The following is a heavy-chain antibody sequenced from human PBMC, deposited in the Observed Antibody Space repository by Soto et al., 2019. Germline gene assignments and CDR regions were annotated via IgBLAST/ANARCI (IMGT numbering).Heavy chain of an antibody. CDR3: AKERITMIVVVPWFDP. D-gene: IGHD3-22*01. J-gene: IGHJ5*02. V-gene: IGHV3-30*18. CDR2: ISYDGSNK. CDR1: GFTFSSYG. Sequence: GGSLSLSCAASGFTFSSYGMHWVRQAPGKGLEWVAVISYDGSNKYYADSVKGRSTISRDNSKNTLYLQMNSLRAEDTAVYYCAKERITMIVVVPWFDPWGQGTLVTVSS.